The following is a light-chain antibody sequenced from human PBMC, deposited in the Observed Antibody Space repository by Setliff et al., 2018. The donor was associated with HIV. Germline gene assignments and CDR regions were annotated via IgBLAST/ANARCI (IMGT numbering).Light chain of an antibody. CDR2: QVT. CDR3: CSNTGSNTFV. V-gene: IGLV2-23*02. CDR1: SNDVGRYDL. Sequence: QSVLAQPASVSGSPGQSITISCTGTSNDVGRYDLVSWYQQHPARAPKLIIYQVTRRPSGVSNRFSGSKSGNVASLTISGLQAEDDADYYCCSNTGSNTFVFGTGTKV. J-gene: IGLJ1*01.